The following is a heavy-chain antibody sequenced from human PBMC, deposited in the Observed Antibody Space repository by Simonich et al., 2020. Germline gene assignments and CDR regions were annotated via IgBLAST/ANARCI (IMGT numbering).Heavy chain of an antibody. J-gene: IGHJ3*02. CDR3: ARQLNDFDI. D-gene: IGHD1-1*01. CDR2: SYPGDSDT. CDR1: GYRFTCYW. Sequence: ELQLVQSGAAVKKPGESLKISCKGSGYRFTCYWIGWVRQMPGKGLEWIRNSYPGDSDTRYSPAFQGQVTTSADNSTTPAYLQWSSLEASDTAMYYCARQLNDFDIGGQATMVTVSS. V-gene: IGHV5-51*01.